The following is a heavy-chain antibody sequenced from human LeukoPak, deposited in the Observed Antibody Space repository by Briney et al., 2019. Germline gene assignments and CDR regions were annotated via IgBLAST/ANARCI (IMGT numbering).Heavy chain of an antibody. CDR1: GFTFSSYG. CDR2: IRYDGSNK. V-gene: IGHV3-30*02. J-gene: IGHJ6*03. Sequence: PGGSLRLSCAASGFTFSSYGMHWVRQAPGKGLEWVAFIRYDGSNKYYADSVKGRFTISRDNSKNTLYLQMNSLRAEDTAVYYCAKGNSYYYYMDVWGKGTTVTISS. CDR3: AKGNSYYYYMDV.